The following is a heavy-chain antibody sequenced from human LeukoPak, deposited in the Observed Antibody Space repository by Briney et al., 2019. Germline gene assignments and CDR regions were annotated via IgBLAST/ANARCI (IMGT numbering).Heavy chain of an antibody. CDR3: AREDVVLVDAVRYQYYGMDV. CDR2: INPSGGST. V-gene: IGHV1-46*01. D-gene: IGHD2-8*01. J-gene: IGHJ6*02. Sequence: ASVKVSCKASGYNFISYYMHWVRQAPGQGLEWMGIINPSGGSTSYAQKFQDRVTMTRDTSTSTVYMELSSLKSEDTAVYNCAREDVVLVDAVRYQYYGMDVWGQGTTVTVSS. CDR1: GYNFISYY.